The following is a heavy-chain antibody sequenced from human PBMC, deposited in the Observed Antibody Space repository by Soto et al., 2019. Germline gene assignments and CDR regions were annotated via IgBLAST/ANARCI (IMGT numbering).Heavy chain of an antibody. J-gene: IGHJ6*02. CDR3: ARVKLAGYYCYGMDV. Sequence: PSETLSLTCTVSGCSISSYYWSWIRQPPGKGLEWIGYIYYSGSTNYNPSLKSRVTISVDTSKNQFSLKLSSVTAADTAVYYCARVKLAGYYCYGMDVWGQGTTVTVSS. CDR1: GCSISSYY. CDR2: IYYSGST. D-gene: IGHD1-1*01. V-gene: IGHV4-59*01.